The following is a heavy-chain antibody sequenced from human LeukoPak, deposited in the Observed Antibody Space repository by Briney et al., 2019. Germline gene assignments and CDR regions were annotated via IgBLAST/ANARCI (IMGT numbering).Heavy chain of an antibody. CDR2: IYYSGST. CDR1: GGSISSGGYY. Sequence: SETLSLTCTVSGGSISSGGYYWSWIRQHPGKGLEWIGYIYYSGSTYYNPSLKSRVTISVDTSKNQFSLKLSSVTAADTAVYYCARTTRGVVPAANLDYWGQGTLVAVSS. J-gene: IGHJ4*02. D-gene: IGHD2-2*01. V-gene: IGHV4-31*03. CDR3: ARTTRGVVPAANLDY.